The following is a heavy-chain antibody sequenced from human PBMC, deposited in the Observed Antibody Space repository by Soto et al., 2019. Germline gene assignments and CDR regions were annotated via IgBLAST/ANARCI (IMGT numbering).Heavy chain of an antibody. CDR1: GFTFSSYS. CDR3: AREYASWGSYPGPFDY. V-gene: IGHV3-48*02. Sequence: EVQLVESGGGLVQPGGSLRLSCAASGFTFSSYSMNWVRQAPGKGLEWVSYISSSSSTIYYADSVKGRFTISRDNAKNSLYLQMNSLRDEDTAVYYCAREYASWGSYPGPFDYWGQGTVVTVSS. J-gene: IGHJ4*02. CDR2: ISSSSSTI. D-gene: IGHD3-16*02.